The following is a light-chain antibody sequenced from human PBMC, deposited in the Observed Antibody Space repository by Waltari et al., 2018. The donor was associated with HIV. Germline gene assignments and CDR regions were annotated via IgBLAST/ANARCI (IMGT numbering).Light chain of an antibody. CDR1: SSNMGRNT. CDR3: VAWDDTLHGWV. CDR2: SNN. Sequence: QSVLTQPPSASGTPGQRVPISCSGRSSNMGRNTVTWYQQLPGTAPKLLTYSNNQRPSGVPDRFSASKSGTSASLAISGLQSGDEADYYCVAWDDTLHGWVFGGGTKLTVL. J-gene: IGLJ3*02. V-gene: IGLV1-44*01.